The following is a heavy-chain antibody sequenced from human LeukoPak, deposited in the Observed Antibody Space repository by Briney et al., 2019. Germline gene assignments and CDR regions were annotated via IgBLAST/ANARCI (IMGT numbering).Heavy chain of an antibody. CDR1: GFTFSSYG. CDR2: IWYDGSNK. CDR3: ARDHGNVDYYYGIDV. Sequence: GGSLRLSCAASGFTFSSYGMQWVRQAPGKGLEWVAVIWYDGSNKYYADSVKGRFTISRDNSKNTLYLQMNSLRAEDTAVYYCARDHGNVDYYYGIDVWGQGTTVTVSS. V-gene: IGHV3-33*01. J-gene: IGHJ6*02. D-gene: IGHD1-14*01.